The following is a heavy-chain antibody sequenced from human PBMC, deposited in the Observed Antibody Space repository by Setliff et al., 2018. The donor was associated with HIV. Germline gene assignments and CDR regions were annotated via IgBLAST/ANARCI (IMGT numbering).Heavy chain of an antibody. CDR3: ARGRPDGSVGFGY. J-gene: IGHJ4*02. V-gene: IGHV4-59*01. CDR2: IYYSGST. Sequence: SETLSLTCTVSGGSISSYYWSWIRQPPGKGLEWIGYIYYSGSTNYNPSLKSRVTISVDTSKNQFSLKLTSVTAADTAVYYCARGRPDGSVGFGYWGQGTLVTVSS. D-gene: IGHD2-15*01. CDR1: GGSISSYY.